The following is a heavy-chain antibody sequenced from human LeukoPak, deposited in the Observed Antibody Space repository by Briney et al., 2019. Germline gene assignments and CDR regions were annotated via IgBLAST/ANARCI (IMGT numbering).Heavy chain of an antibody. D-gene: IGHD1/OR15-1a*01. V-gene: IGHV4-39*01. CDR3: ARNGTMAVSGTTFNTLDY. J-gene: IGHJ4*02. CDR1: GGSISSSSYY. Sequence: SETLSLTCTVSGGSISSSSYYWGWIRQPPGKGLEWIGSIYSSGSTHYNPALKSRLTIFVDTSKNQFSLKVNYVTAADTAVYYCARNGTMAVSGTTFNTLDYSGQGTLGTVSS. CDR2: IYSSGST.